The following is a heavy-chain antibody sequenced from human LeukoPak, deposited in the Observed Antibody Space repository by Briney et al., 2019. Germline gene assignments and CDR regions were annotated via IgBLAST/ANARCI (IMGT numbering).Heavy chain of an antibody. CDR3: YLGSGSYYHPTPIYYYGLDV. CDR2: INPNSGGT. D-gene: IGHD3-10*01. CDR1: GYTFTGYY. J-gene: IGHJ6*02. Sequence: GASVKVSCKASGYTFTGYYMHWVRQAPGQGLESMGWINPNSGGTNYAQKFQGRVTMTRDTSISTAYMELSGLRSDDTAVYYCYLGSGSYYHPTPIYYYGLDVWGQGTTVTVSS. V-gene: IGHV1-2*02.